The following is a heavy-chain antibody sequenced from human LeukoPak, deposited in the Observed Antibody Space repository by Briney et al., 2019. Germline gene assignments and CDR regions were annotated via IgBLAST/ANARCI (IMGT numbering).Heavy chain of an antibody. CDR3: AKAYHYGAGSSFDY. CDR1: GFTFTNYA. CDR2: ITALGQNT. D-gene: IGHD3-10*01. Sequence: GGSLTLSCTPSGFTFTNYAMSWLRQAPGQELEWVSAITALGQNTFYPASATGGFSIYRDNPQNTQYLKMTSLRAEDTAIYYCAKAYHYGAGSSFDYWGQGILVTVSS. V-gene: IGHV3-23*01. J-gene: IGHJ4*02.